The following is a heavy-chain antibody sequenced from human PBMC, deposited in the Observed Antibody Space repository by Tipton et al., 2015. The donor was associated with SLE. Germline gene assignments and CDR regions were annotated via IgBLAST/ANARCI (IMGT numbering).Heavy chain of an antibody. J-gene: IGHJ6*02. D-gene: IGHD6-19*01. V-gene: IGHV4-59*12. CDR3: ARVVAVAGIHYYSVDI. Sequence: TLSLTCTVSGGSISSYYWSWIRQPPGKGLEWIGYIYYSGTTYYNPSLKSRVTMSVDTSKTQFSLKLNSLTAADTAVYYCARVVAVAGIHYYSVDIWGQGTTVTVSS. CDR1: GGSISSYY. CDR2: IYYSGTT.